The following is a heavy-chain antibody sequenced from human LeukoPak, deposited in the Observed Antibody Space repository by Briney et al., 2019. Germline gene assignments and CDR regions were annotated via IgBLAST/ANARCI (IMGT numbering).Heavy chain of an antibody. D-gene: IGHD4-17*01. CDR2: ISWNSGSI. CDR1: GFTFDDYA. CDR3: AKEEGRYDAFDI. Sequence: PGGSLRLSCAASGFTFDDYAMHWVRQAPGKGLEWVSGISWNSGSIGCADSVKGRFTISRDNAKNSLYLQMNSLRAEDTALYYCAKEEGRYDAFDIWGQGTMVTVSS. J-gene: IGHJ3*02. V-gene: IGHV3-9*01.